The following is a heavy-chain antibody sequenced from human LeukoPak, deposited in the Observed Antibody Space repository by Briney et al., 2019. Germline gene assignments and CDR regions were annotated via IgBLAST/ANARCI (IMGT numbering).Heavy chain of an antibody. D-gene: IGHD3-9*01. CDR1: GFTFSTSL. CDR2: VSYDETDR. V-gene: IGHV3-30*03. CDR3: ARDSWDILTGYYSHYFDY. J-gene: IGHJ4*02. Sequence: SGGSLRLSCAATGFTFSTSLMHWVRLAPGKGLEWVASVSYDETDRHYADSVKGRFIVSRGNTKNMLYLEMRSLRIEDTAVYYCARDSWDILTGYYSHYFDYWGQGTLVTVSS.